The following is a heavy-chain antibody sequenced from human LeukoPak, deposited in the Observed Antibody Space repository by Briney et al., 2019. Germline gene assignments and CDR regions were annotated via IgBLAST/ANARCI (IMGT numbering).Heavy chain of an antibody. J-gene: IGHJ4*02. CDR3: ARRSRGLRFDH. V-gene: IGHV4-38-2*01. D-gene: IGHD3-10*01. Sequence: SETLSLTCAVSGYSISSGYYWGWIRQPPGKGLEWIGSTYHSGSTYYNPSLKSRVTISVDTSKNQFSLKLSSVTAADTAVYYCARRSRGLRFDHWGQGTLVTVSS. CDR1: GYSISSGYY. CDR2: TYHSGST.